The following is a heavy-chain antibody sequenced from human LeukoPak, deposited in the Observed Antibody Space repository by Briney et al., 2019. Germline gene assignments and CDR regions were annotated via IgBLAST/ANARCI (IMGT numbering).Heavy chain of an antibody. J-gene: IGHJ4*02. D-gene: IGHD2-15*01. CDR1: GFTFSTYG. CDR3: TRGCAGSCQLIDS. V-gene: IGHV3-49*04. Sequence: PGGSLRLSCAASGFTFSTYGMSWVRPAPGKGLEWVGSIRSETYGGTTENAASLKGRFTISRDDSKSVAYLQMNSLQTEDTAVYYCTRGCAGSCQLIDSWGQGTLVTVSS. CDR2: IRSETYGGTT.